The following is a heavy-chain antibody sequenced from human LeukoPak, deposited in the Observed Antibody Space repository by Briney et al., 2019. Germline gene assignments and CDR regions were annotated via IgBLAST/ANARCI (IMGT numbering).Heavy chain of an antibody. CDR3: ARAPSTDFWSGSNWFDP. CDR1: GYTFTSYG. CDR2: ISAYNGNT. Sequence: GASVKVSCKASGYTFTSYGISWVRQAPGQGLEWMGWISAYNGNTNYAQKLQGRVTMTTDTSTSTAYMELRSLRSDDTAVYYCARAPSTDFWSGSNWFDPWGQGTLVTVSS. D-gene: IGHD3-3*01. J-gene: IGHJ5*02. V-gene: IGHV1-18*01.